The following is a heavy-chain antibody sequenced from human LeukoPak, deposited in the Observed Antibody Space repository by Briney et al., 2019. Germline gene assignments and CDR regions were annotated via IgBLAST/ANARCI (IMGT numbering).Heavy chain of an antibody. CDR2: INNDGRST. D-gene: IGHD1-26*01. Sequence: GGALRLSPVASGFGFTNYGMKWVRPAPGKGVVWVSYINNDGRSTNYAGSVKGRFTIYRDNAKNTLYLQMNSLRDDDTAMYYCAGNYNGMSYWGQGTLVTVSS. CDR3: AGNYNGMSY. CDR1: GFGFTNYG. J-gene: IGHJ4*02. V-gene: IGHV3-74*01.